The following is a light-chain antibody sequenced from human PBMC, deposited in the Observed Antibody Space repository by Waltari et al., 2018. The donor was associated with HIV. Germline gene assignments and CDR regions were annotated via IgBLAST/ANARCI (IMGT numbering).Light chain of an antibody. Sequence: QSALTHPPSASGSPGQSVPISCTGTSSDVAGYNYVSWYQQHPGKAPQLMIYEVSKRPSGVPDRFARSKAGNTASLTVPGLQAEDEADYYCSSYAGSNNVVFGGGTKLTVL. CDR1: SSDVAGYNY. CDR3: SSYAGSNNVV. J-gene: IGLJ2*01. V-gene: IGLV2-8*01. CDR2: EVS.